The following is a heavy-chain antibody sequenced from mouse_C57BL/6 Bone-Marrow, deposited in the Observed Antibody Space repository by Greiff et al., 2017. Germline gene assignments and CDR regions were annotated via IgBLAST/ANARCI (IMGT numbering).Heavy chain of an antibody. J-gene: IGHJ2*01. V-gene: IGHV7-1*01. CDR2: SRNKANDYTT. CDR3: ARDPKGYFDY. Sequence: EVHLVESGGGLVQSGRSLRLSCATSGFTFSDFYMEWVRQAPGKGLEWIAASRNKANDYTTEYSASVKGRFIVSRDTSQSILYLQMNALRAEDTAIYYCARDPKGYFDYWGQGTTLTVSS. CDR1: GFTFSDFY.